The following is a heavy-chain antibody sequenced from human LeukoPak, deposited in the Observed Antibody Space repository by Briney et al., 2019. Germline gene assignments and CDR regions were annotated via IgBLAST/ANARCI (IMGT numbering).Heavy chain of an antibody. J-gene: IGHJ4*02. V-gene: IGHV1-2*02. CDR1: GYTFTGYY. CDR2: INPNSGGT. Sequence: ASVKVSCKASGYTFTGYYMHWVRQAPGQGLEWMGWINPNSGGTNYAQKFQGRVTMTRDTSISTAYMELSRLRSDDTAVYYSARERQWLVRGGFDYWGQGTLVTVSS. D-gene: IGHD6-19*01. CDR3: ARERQWLVRGGFDY.